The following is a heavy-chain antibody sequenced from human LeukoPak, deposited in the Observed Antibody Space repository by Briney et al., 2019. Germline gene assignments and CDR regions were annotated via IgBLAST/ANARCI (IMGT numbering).Heavy chain of an antibody. J-gene: IGHJ4*02. CDR3: ARLREIPVFGVVTKSTSYFDY. D-gene: IGHD3-3*01. Sequence: GGSLRLSCAASGFSFSSYWMSWVRQAPGKGLEWVANINQDGSEKYYVDSVKGRFTISRDNAKNSLHLQMNSLRAEDTAVYYCARLREIPVFGVVTKSTSYFDYWGQGTLVTVSS. CDR2: INQDGSEK. V-gene: IGHV3-7*01. CDR1: GFSFSSYW.